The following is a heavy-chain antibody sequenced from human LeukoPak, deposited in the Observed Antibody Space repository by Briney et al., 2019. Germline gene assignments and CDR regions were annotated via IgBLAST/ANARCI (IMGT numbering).Heavy chain of an antibody. V-gene: IGHV4-30-4*01. CDR1: GGSISSGDYY. D-gene: IGHD2-2*01. Sequence: SETLSLTCTVSGGSISSGDYYWSWIRQPPGKGLEWIGYIYYSGSTYYNPSLKSRVTISVDTSKNQFSLKLSSVTAADTAVYYCARDGGYCSSTSCRLYFDYWGQGTLVTVSS. CDR3: ARDGGYCSSTSCRLYFDY. CDR2: IYYSGST. J-gene: IGHJ4*02.